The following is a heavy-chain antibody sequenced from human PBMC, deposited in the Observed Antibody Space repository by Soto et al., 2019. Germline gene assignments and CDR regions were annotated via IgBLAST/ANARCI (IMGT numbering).Heavy chain of an antibody. Sequence: ASETLSLTCTVSSASISSRSYTWGWIRQPPGKGLECIGSIYYSGTTYYNPSLNSRVTVSVDTSKNQFSLKVTSVTAADTAVYYCARLHGYCISSSCHGHYAMDVWGQGTTVT. CDR3: ARLHGYCISSSCHGHYAMDV. J-gene: IGHJ6*02. CDR2: IYYSGTT. D-gene: IGHD2-2*01. V-gene: IGHV4-39*01. CDR1: SASISSRSYT.